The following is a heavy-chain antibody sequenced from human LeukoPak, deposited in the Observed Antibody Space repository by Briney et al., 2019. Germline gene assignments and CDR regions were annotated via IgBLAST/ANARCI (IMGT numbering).Heavy chain of an antibody. Sequence: ASVKVSCKASGYTFTSYGISWVRQAPGQGLEWMGWISVYNGNTNYAQKLQGRVTMTTDTSTSTAYMELRSLRSDDTAVYYCARSDSIMVRGVIRYFAYWGQGTLVTVSS. J-gene: IGHJ4*02. CDR3: ARSDSIMVRGVIRYFAY. D-gene: IGHD3-10*01. CDR2: ISVYNGNT. V-gene: IGHV1-18*01. CDR1: GYTFTSYG.